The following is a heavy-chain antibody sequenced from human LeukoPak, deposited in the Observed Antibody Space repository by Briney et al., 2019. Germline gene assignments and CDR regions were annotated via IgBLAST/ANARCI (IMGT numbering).Heavy chain of an antibody. J-gene: IGHJ5*02. CDR1: GYTFTSYD. D-gene: IGHD6-13*01. Sequence: ASVNDSCKASGYTFTSYDINWVRPATGQGLEWMGRMHPNSGNTGYAQTFQGRVTITRNTSISTAYMELSSVRSEDTAVYYCARSPANRGAARASGRLVNWFDPWGQGTLVTVSS. CDR3: ARSPANRGAARASGRLVNWFDP. CDR2: MHPNSGNT. V-gene: IGHV1-8*03.